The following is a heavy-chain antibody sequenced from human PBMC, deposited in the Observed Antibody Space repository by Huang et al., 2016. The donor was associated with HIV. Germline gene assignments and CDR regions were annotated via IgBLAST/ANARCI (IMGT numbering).Heavy chain of an antibody. J-gene: IGHJ4*02. CDR2: INREGSST. CDR1: GFTFSSYW. CDR3: ARDGVMLDY. Sequence: EVQLVESGGGLVQPGGSLRLSCAASGFTFSSYWVQWVRQAPGKGVVWVSGINREGSSTSYAESVKGRFTISRDNAKNTLYLQMNSLRAEDTAVYYCARDGVMLDYWGQGTLVTVSS. V-gene: IGHV3-74*01. D-gene: IGHD3-16*01.